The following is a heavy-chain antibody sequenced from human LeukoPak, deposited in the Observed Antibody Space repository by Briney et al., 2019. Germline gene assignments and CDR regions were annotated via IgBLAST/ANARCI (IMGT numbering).Heavy chain of an antibody. CDR2: INHSGST. CDR3: ARGLSKRYYDSSGHHAFDI. CDR1: GGSFSGYY. V-gene: IGHV4-34*01. D-gene: IGHD3-22*01. Sequence: PSETLSLTCAVYGGSFSGYYWSWIRQPPGKGLEWIGEINHSGSTNYNPSLKSRVTISVDTSKNQFSLKLSSVTAAGTAVYYCARGLSKRYYDSSGHHAFDIWGQGTMVTVSS. J-gene: IGHJ3*02.